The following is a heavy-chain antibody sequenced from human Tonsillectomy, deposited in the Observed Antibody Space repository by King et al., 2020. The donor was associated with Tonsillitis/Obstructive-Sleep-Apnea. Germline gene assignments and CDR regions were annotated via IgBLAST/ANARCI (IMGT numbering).Heavy chain of an antibody. CDR1: GFTFSSYA. Sequence: VQLVESGGGVVQPGRSLRLSCAAAGFTFSSYAMHWVRQAPGKGLEWVAVISYDGSNKYYADSVKGRFTISRDNSKNTLYLQMNSLRAEDTAVYYCASQYCGSTSCYTYYYYGMDVWGQGTTVTVSS. CDR2: ISYDGSNK. V-gene: IGHV3-30*04. CDR3: ASQYCGSTSCYTYYYYGMDV. J-gene: IGHJ6*02. D-gene: IGHD2-2*02.